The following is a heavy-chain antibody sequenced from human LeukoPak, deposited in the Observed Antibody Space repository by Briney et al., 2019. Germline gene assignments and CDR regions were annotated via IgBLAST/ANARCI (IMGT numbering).Heavy chain of an antibody. CDR3: ARRRRRITMVRGVIEFFDY. V-gene: IGHV4-34*01. CDR2: INHSGST. Sequence: PSETLSLTCAVYGGSFSGYYWSWIRQPPGKGLEWIGEINHSGSTNYNPSLKSRVTISVDTSKNQFSLKLSSVTAADTAVYYCARRRRRITMVRGVIEFFDYWGQGTLVTVSS. J-gene: IGHJ4*02. CDR1: GGSFSGYY. D-gene: IGHD3-10*01.